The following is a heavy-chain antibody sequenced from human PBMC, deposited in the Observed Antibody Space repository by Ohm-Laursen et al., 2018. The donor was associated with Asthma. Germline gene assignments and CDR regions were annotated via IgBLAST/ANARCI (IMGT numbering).Heavy chain of an antibody. V-gene: IGHV4-59*01. CDR3: ARLGDSTSSGKLYYHYGMDV. D-gene: IGHD6-6*01. J-gene: IGHJ6*02. CDR1: GGSISTYY. CDR2: IYERGST. Sequence: GTLSLTCSVPGGSISTYYWSWIRQPPGKGLEWIGYIYERGSTNYYPSLKGRVTISLDTSKNQFSLKLSSVTAADTAVYYCARLGDSTSSGKLYYHYGMDVWGQGTTVTVSS.